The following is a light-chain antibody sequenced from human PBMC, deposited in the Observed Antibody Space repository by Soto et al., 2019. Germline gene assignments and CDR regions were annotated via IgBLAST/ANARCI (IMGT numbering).Light chain of an antibody. CDR1: SSDVGGYNY. Sequence: QSALTQPASVSGSPGQSITISCTGTSSDVGGYNYVSWYQQHPGKAPKLMIYEVSNRPSGVPDRFSGSKSGNTASLTVSGLQSEDEANYYCSSYAGNDRLGVFGGGTKLTVL. CDR2: EVS. V-gene: IGLV2-8*01. J-gene: IGLJ2*01. CDR3: SSYAGNDRLGV.